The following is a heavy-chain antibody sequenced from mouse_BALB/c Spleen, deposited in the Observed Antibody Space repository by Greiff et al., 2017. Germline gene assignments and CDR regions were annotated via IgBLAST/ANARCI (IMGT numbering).Heavy chain of an antibody. V-gene: IGHV1-82*01. CDR2: IYPGDGDT. CDR3: ARRGGYDVGYAMDY. Sequence: VQLQQSGPELVKPGASVKISCTASGYAFSSSWMNWVKQRPGQGLEWIGRIYPGDGDTNYNGKFKGKATLTADKSSSTAYMQLSSLTSVDSAVYFCARRGGYDVGYAMDYWGQGTSVTVSS. D-gene: IGHD2-2*01. CDR1: GYAFSSSW. J-gene: IGHJ4*01.